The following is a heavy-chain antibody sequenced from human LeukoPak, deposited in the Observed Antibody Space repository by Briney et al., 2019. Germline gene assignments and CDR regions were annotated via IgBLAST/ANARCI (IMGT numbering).Heavy chain of an antibody. CDR1: GYTFTSYD. V-gene: IGHV1-8*01. J-gene: IGHJ6*02. D-gene: IGHD2-15*01. CDR2: MNPNNGKR. CDR3: AREGLDV. Sequence: GASVKVSCKASGYTFTSYDINWVRQASGQGLEWMGYMNPNNGKRGFAQKFQGRVTMTWDTSITTAYMELNSLRSEDTAVYYCAREGLDVWGQGTTVTVSS.